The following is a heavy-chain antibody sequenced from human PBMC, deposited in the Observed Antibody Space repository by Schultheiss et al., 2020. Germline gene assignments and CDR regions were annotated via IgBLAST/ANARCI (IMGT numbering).Heavy chain of an antibody. CDR3: ATYSTTVVTLYFQH. V-gene: IGHV3-23*01. CDR2: ISGSGGST. CDR1: GFTFSSYA. J-gene: IGHJ1*01. D-gene: IGHD4-23*01. Sequence: GGSLRLACAASGFTFSSYAMSWVRQAPGKGLEWVSAISGSGGSTYYADSVKGRFTISRDNSKNTLYLQMNSLRAEDTAVYYCATYSTTVVTLYFQHWGQGTLVTVSS.